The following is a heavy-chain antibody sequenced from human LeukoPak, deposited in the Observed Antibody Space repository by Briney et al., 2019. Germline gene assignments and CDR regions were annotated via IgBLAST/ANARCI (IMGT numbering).Heavy chain of an antibody. CDR3: AREPLIVVVPAVNMDV. D-gene: IGHD2-2*01. V-gene: IGHV4-30-4*08. CDR1: GGSFSSSSYY. CDR2: IYYSGST. J-gene: IGHJ6*03. Sequence: PSETLSLTCIVSGGSFSSSSYYWGWIRQPPGKGLEWIGYIYYSGSTYYNPSLKSRVTISVDTSKNQFSLKLSSVTAADTAVYYCAREPLIVVVPAVNMDVWGKGTTVTVSS.